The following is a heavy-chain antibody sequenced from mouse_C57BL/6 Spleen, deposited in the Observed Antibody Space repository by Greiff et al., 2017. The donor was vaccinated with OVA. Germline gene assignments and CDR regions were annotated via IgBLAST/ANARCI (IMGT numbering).Heavy chain of an antibody. CDR1: GYTFTSYW. Sequence: QVQLQQSGTELVKPGASVKLSCKASGYTFTSYWMHWVKQRPGQGLEWIGNINPSNGGTNYNEKFKSKATLTVDKSSSTAYMQLSSLTSEDSAVYYCARFITTVVAPYFDVWGTGTTVTVSS. J-gene: IGHJ1*03. V-gene: IGHV1-53*01. CDR3: ARFITTVVAPYFDV. D-gene: IGHD1-1*01. CDR2: INPSNGGT.